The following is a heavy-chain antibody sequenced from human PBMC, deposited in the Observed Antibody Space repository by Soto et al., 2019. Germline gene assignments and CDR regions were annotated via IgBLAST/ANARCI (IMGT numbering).Heavy chain of an antibody. CDR3: AVGGIVVEGISAYYSMDV. V-gene: IGHV1-69*01. J-gene: IGHJ6*02. D-gene: IGHD6-19*01. CDR2: IIPVFGIS. CDR1: GGNPSNSA. Sequence: QVHLLLQSGAEVKKTGSSVKVACKASGGNPSNSAISWVRQAPGQGLEGMGWIIPVFGISSHAQNFQGRVTITADESTSTAYMELSSVRSEYTGVYFCAVGGIVVEGISAYYSMDVWGQGTKVTVSS.